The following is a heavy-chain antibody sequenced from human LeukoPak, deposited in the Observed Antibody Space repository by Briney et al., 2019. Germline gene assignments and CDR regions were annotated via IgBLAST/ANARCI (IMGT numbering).Heavy chain of an antibody. D-gene: IGHD3-10*01. V-gene: IGHV3-43*02. CDR3: ARSPLGLGYYFDY. Sequence: GGSLRLSCAASGFTFHGYAMHWVRQAPGKGLEWVSVMHGDTGRTYYADSVKGRFTISRDNAKNSLYLQMNSLRAEDTAVYYCARSPLGLGYYFDYWGQGTLVTVSS. CDR2: MHGDTGRT. J-gene: IGHJ4*02. CDR1: GFTFHGYA.